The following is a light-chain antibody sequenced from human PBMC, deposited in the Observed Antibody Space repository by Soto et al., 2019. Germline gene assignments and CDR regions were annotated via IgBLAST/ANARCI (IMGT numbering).Light chain of an antibody. CDR2: DVS. CDR1: SSDVGGYNY. J-gene: IGLJ1*01. Sequence: QSVLTQPASVSGSPGQSITISCTGTSSDVGGYNYVSWYQQHPGKAPKLMIYDVSNRPSGVSNRFSGSKSGNTASLTISGFQAEDEADYYCTSYTGSSTHVFGTGTKVTVL. V-gene: IGLV2-14*01. CDR3: TSYTGSSTHV.